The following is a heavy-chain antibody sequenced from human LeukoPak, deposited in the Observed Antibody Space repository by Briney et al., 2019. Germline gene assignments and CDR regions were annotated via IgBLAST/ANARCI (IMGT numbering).Heavy chain of an antibody. V-gene: IGHV3-21*01. J-gene: IGHJ1*01. CDR2: ISSSSGYI. CDR3: ARDGVAVAGTGYFQH. Sequence: GGSLRLSCAASGFTFSSYSINWVRQAPGKGLEWVSSISSSSGYIYYADSVKGRFTISRDNAKKSLYLQMNSLRAEDTAVYYCARDGVAVAGTGYFQHWGQGTLVTVSS. CDR1: GFTFSSYS. D-gene: IGHD6-19*01.